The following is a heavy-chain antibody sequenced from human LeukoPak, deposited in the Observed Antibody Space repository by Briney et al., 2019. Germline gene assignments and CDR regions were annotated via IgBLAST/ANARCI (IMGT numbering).Heavy chain of an antibody. J-gene: IGHJ4*02. CDR3: ARLRSSGSYSYYFDY. Sequence: SETLSLTCTVSGGSISSYYWSWIRQPPGKGLEWIGYIYTSGSTNYNPSLKSRVTISVDTSKNQFSLKLSSVTAADTAVYYRARLRSSGSYSYYFDYWGQGTLVTVSS. D-gene: IGHD1-26*01. CDR1: GGSISSYY. CDR2: IYTSGST. V-gene: IGHV4-4*09.